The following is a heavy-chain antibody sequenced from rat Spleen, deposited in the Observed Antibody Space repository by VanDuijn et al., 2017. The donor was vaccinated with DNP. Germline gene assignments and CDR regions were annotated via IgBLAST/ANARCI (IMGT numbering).Heavy chain of an antibody. Sequence: EVQLVESGGGLVQPGRSMKLSCVASGFTFSHYNMAWVRQAPAKGLECVAYIGSPTYAPYYADSVKGRFTISRDNAKSTLYLQMNSLRSEDMATYSCVRWKSGHFEYWGQGVMVTVSS. CDR1: GFTFSHYN. CDR2: IGSPTYAP. J-gene: IGHJ2*01. D-gene: IGHD3-7*01. CDR3: VRWKSGHFEY. V-gene: IGHV5-22*01.